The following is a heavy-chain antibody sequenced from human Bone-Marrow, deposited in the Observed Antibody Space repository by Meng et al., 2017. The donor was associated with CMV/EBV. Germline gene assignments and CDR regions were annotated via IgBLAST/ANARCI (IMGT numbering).Heavy chain of an antibody. J-gene: IGHJ6*02. CDR1: GFTFSSYS. D-gene: IGHD3-3*01. V-gene: IGHV3-23*01. Sequence: GESLKISCAASGFTFSSYSMNWVRQAPGKGLEWVSAISGSGGSTYYADSVKGRFTISRDNSKNTLYLQMNSLRAEDTAVYYCAKDGGDYDFWSGGGDYGMDVWGQGTTVTVSS. CDR2: ISGSGGST. CDR3: AKDGGDYDFWSGGGDYGMDV.